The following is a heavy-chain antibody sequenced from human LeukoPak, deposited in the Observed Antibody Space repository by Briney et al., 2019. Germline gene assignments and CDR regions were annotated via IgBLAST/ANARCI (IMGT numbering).Heavy chain of an antibody. D-gene: IGHD3-9*01. V-gene: IGHV1-18*01. Sequence: ASVKVSCKASGYTFTSNGISWVRQAPGQGLEWVGWISAYNGNTNYAQKLQGRVTMTTDTSTSTAYMELRSLRSDDTAVYYCARDLLYFDWLAYWGQGTLVTVSS. CDR1: GYTFTSNG. CDR3: ARDLLYFDWLAY. CDR2: ISAYNGNT. J-gene: IGHJ4*02.